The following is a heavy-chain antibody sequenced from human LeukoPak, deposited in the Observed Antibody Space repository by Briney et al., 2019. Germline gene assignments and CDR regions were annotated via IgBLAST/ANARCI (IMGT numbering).Heavy chain of an antibody. CDR1: GGSISSSNW. CDR2: IYHSGST. J-gene: IGHJ4*02. V-gene: IGHV4-4*02. CDR3: AGGSAVAGPFDY. Sequence: SGTLSLTCAVSGGSISSSNWWSWVRPPPGEGLEWIGEIYHSGSTNYNPSLKSRVPISVDKSKNQFSLKLSSVTAADTAVYYCAGGSAVAGPFDYWGQGTLVTVSS. D-gene: IGHD6-19*01.